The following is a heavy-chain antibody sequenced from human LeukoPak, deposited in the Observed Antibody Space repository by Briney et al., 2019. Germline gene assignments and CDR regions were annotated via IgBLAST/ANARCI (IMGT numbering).Heavy chain of an antibody. CDR1: GGSISSYY. D-gene: IGHD3-10*01. V-gene: IGHV4-4*09. CDR3: ARAVPYGSGSYYDAFDI. J-gene: IGHJ3*02. Sequence: SETLSLTCTVSGGSISSYYWSWIRQPPGKGLEWIGYIYTSGSTNYNPSLKSRVTISVDTSKNQFSLKLSSVTAADTAVYYCARAVPYGSGSYYDAFDIWGQGTMVTVSS. CDR2: IYTSGST.